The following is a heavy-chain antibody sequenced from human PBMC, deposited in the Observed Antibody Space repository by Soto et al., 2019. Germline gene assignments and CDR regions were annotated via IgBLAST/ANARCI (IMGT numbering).Heavy chain of an antibody. CDR3: ARDYDGFDY. D-gene: IGHD3-16*01. CDR1: SVSITSSNW. CDR2: ISHSGTV. V-gene: IGHV4-4*02. Sequence: PSETLSLTCDVSSVSITSSNWWTWVRQPPGKGLEWLGKISHSGTVNYNATLRSRVTISVDKPKNQLSLKLMSVTAADTAVYYCARDYDGFDYWVPGILVTVSS. J-gene: IGHJ4*02.